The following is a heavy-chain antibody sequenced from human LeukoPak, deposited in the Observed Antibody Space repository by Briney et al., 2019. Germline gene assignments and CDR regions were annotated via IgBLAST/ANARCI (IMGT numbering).Heavy chain of an antibody. CDR3: ARGHSSSLIYYYYYGMDV. J-gene: IGHJ6*02. D-gene: IGHD6-13*01. CDR1: GFTFSSYS. Sequence: GGSLRLSCAASGFTFSSYSMNWVRQAPGKGLEWVSYISSSSSTIYYADSVKGRFTISRDNAKNSLYLQMNSLRAEDTAVYYCARGHSSSLIYYYYYGMDVWGQGTTVTVSS. V-gene: IGHV3-48*01. CDR2: ISSSSSTI.